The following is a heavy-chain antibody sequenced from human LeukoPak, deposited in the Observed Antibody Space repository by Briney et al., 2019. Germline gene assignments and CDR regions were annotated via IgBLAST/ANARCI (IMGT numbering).Heavy chain of an antibody. Sequence: GGSLRLSCAASGFTFSDYYTSWIRQAPGKGLEWILYISNSGSVSYYADSVKGRFTISRDNAKNSLYLEMNSLSADDTALYYCARDGSPEASINYFDTWGQGTPVTVSS. J-gene: IGHJ5*02. CDR3: ARDGSPEASINYFDT. CDR1: GFTFSDYY. CDR2: ISNSGSVS. D-gene: IGHD5-24*01. V-gene: IGHV3-11*04.